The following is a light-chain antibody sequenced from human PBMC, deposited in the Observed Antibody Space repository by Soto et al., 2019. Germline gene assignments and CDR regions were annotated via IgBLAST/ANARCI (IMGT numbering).Light chain of an antibody. Sequence: DIQMTQSPSSVSASVGDRVTITCRASQDISSWLAWYQQKPGKAPKLLIYAASTLQTGVPQRFSGSGSGTHFTLTIASLRPEDFATYYCQQANSFPRINFGGGTKLDIE. J-gene: IGKJ4*01. CDR1: QDISSW. CDR2: AAS. CDR3: QQANSFPRIN. V-gene: IGKV1-12*01.